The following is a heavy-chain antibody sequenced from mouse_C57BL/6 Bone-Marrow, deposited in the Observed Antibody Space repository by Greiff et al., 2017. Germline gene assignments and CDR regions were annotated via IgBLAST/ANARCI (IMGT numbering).Heavy chain of an antibody. CDR1: GFTFSSYA. CDR3: ATYSMNHFDY. D-gene: IGHD2-3*01. CDR2: ISDGGSYT. V-gene: IGHV5-4*03. Sequence: EVKLLESGGGLVKPGGSLKLSCAASGFTFSSYAMSWVRQTPEKRLEWVATISDGGSYTYYPDNVKGRFTISRDNAKNNLYLQMSQLKSEDTAMYYSATYSMNHFDYWVRGTTLTVSS. J-gene: IGHJ2*01.